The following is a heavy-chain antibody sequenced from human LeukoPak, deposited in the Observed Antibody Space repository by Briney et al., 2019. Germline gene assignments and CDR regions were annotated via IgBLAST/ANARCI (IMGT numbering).Heavy chain of an antibody. CDR1: GFTFSDYY. V-gene: IGHV3-11*06. Sequence: GGSLRLSCAGSGFTFSDYYMSWIRQAPGKGLECVSYISSSDNYTKYADSVKGRFTNSRDNAKNSLYLQMNSLRAEDTAVYYCAKYNSGWFDYWGQGTLVTVSS. CDR2: ISSSDNYT. J-gene: IGHJ5*01. CDR3: AKYNSGWFDY. D-gene: IGHD6-19*01.